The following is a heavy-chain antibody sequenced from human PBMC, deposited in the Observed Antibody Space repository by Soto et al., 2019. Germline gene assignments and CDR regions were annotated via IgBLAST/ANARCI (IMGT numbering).Heavy chain of an antibody. CDR3: ARDRIMLTIRGGSGKWGIDS. J-gene: IGHJ4*02. V-gene: IGHV4-31*03. CDR1: GDSITSGVHY. Sequence: QVQLQESGPGLVKPSQTLSLTCTVSGDSITSGVHYWSWIRQHPGKGLEWIGYIFYSGISSYNPTLRSRFPMTVDTSTNPFYLTLSSVSAADASVYYYARDRIMLTIRGGSGKWGIDSWGRRTLVTVSS. D-gene: IGHD3-16*01. CDR2: IFYSGIS.